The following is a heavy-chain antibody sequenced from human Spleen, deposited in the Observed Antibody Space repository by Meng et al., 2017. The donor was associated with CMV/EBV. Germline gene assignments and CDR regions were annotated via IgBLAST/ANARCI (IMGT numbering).Heavy chain of an antibody. V-gene: IGHV3-15*01. CDR2: IKSKTDGGTT. Sequence: GGSLRLSCAASGFTFSNAWMSWVRQAPGKGLEWVGRIKSKTDGGTTDYAAPVKGRFTISRDDSKNTLYLQTNSLRAEDTAVYYCARVMGLAGSGSFLCYGMDVWGQGTTVTVSS. J-gene: IGHJ6*02. D-gene: IGHD3-10*01. CDR1: GFTFSNAW. CDR3: ARVMGLAGSGSFLCYGMDV.